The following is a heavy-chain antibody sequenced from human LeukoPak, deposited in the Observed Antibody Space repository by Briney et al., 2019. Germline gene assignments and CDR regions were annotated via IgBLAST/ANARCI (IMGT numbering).Heavy chain of an antibody. J-gene: IGHJ4*02. V-gene: IGHV1-18*01. D-gene: IGHD6-13*01. Sequence: ASVKVSCKASGYSFTSYGISWVRQAPGQGLEWMGWISAYNSNTNYAQNLQGRVTTTTDTSTSTVYLDLRSLRSDDTAVYYCVRAAGGGYFDFWGQGTLVTVSS. CDR2: ISAYNSNT. CDR3: VRAAGGGYFDF. CDR1: GYSFTSYG.